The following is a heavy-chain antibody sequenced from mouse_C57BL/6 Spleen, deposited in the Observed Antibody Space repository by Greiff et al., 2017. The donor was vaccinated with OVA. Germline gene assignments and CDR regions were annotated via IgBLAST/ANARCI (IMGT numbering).Heavy chain of an antibody. CDR3: VRHGSNPYYAMDY. D-gene: IGHD2-5*01. V-gene: IGHV10-1*01. J-gene: IGHJ4*01. Sequence: EVHLVESGGGLVQPKGSLKLSCAASGFSFNTYAMNWVRQAPGKGLEWVARIRSKSNNYATYYADSVKDRFTISRDDSESMLYLQMNNLKTEDTAMYYCVRHGSNPYYAMDYWGQGTSVTVSS. CDR2: IRSKSNNYAT. CDR1: GFSFNTYA.